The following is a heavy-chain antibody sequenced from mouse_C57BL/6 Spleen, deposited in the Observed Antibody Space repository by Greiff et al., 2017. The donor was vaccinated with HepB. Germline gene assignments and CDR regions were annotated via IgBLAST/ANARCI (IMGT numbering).Heavy chain of an antibody. D-gene: IGHD1-1*01. Sequence: QVQLQQPGAELVRPGTSVKLSCKASGYTFTSFWMHWVKQRPGQGLEWIGVIDPSDSYTNYNQKFKGKATLTVDTSSSTAYMQLSSLTSEDSAVYYCARDYGSRYPAWFAYWGQGSLATVSA. V-gene: IGHV1-59*01. J-gene: IGHJ3*01. CDR2: IDPSDSYT. CDR1: GYTFTSFW. CDR3: ARDYGSRYPAWFAY.